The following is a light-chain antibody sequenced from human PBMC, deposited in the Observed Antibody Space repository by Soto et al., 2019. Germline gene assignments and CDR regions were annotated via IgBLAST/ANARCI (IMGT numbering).Light chain of an antibody. Sequence: DIQMTQSPSSLSASVGDRVTITCQASQDINNYLNWYQQKSGRAPKLLIYDASNLEMGVPSRLSGSGSGTDFTFTVSSLQPEDVGPYYCQQYKSLPYTFGQGTKLEIK. J-gene: IGKJ2*01. CDR2: DAS. CDR3: QQYKSLPYT. V-gene: IGKV1-33*01. CDR1: QDINNY.